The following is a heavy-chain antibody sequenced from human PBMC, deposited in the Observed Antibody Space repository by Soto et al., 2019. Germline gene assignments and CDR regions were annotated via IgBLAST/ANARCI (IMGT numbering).Heavy chain of an antibody. J-gene: IGHJ3*01. CDR2: TYSSRKA. Sequence: QVQLQESGPGLVKPSETVSLICTVYGDSISGYYWTWIRRPARTGLGWIGRTYSSRKANYNPALQSRVSMSVDMSKNQFSLKVASVTAADTAMHCCARGDVFDLWGQGTKVTVAS. CDR3: ARGDVFDL. CDR1: GDSISGYY. V-gene: IGHV4-4*07.